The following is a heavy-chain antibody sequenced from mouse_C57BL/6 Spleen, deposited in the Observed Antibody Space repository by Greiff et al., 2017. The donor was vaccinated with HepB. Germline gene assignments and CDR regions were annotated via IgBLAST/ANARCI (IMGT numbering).Heavy chain of an antibody. J-gene: IGHJ2*01. CDR1: GFTFSDYG. D-gene: IGHD2-4*01. V-gene: IGHV5-17*01. Sequence: EVKLVESGGGLVKPGGSLKLSCAASGFTFSDYGMHWVRQAPEKGLEWVAYISSGSSTIYYADTVKGRFTISRDNAKNTLFLQMTSLRSEDTAMYYCARTYYDYDEYYFDYWGQGTTLTVSS. CDR3: ARTYYDYDEYYFDY. CDR2: ISSGSSTI.